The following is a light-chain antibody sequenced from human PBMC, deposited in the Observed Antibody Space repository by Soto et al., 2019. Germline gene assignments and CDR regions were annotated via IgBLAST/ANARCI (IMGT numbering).Light chain of an antibody. Sequence: DIHVTHSPSTLAFSVGERFTITCRASQTISSWLAWYQQKPGKAPKLLIYAASTLHTGVPSRFSGRGSGTDFTLTINNLQRQDFADYFCQQTYSNLWTFGQGTKVDIK. CDR1: QTISSW. CDR3: QQTYSNLWT. V-gene: IGKV1-39*01. CDR2: AAS. J-gene: IGKJ1*01.